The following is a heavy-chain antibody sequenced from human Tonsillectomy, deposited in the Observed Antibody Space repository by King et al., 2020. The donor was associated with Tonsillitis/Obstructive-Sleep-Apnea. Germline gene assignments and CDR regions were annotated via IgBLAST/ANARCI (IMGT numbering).Heavy chain of an antibody. CDR1: GYSFTSYW. CDR3: ARRDTARGQSFDY. Sequence: QLVQSGAEVKKPGEALKISCKGSGYSFTSYWIGWVRQMPGKGLEWMGIIYPGDSDTRYSPTFQGQVTISADKSISTAYLQCSSLKASDTAMYYCARRDTARGQSFDYWGQGTLVTVSS. CDR2: IYPGDSDT. V-gene: IGHV5-51*01. D-gene: IGHD5-18*01. J-gene: IGHJ4*02.